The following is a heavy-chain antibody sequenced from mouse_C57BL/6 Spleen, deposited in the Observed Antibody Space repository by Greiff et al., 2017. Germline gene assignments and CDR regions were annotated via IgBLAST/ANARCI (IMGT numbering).Heavy chain of an antibody. CDR1: GFTFNTYA. V-gene: IGHV10-3*01. J-gene: IGHJ1*03. CDR3: VGETYGSSVHWYFDV. Sequence: DVHLVESGGGLVQPKGSLKLSCAASGFTFNTYAMHWVRQAPGKGLEWVARIRSKSSNYATYYAESVKDRFTISRDDSQSMLYLQMNNLKTEDTAMYYCVGETYGSSVHWYFDVWGTGTTVTVSA. D-gene: IGHD1-1*01. CDR2: IRSKSSNYAT.